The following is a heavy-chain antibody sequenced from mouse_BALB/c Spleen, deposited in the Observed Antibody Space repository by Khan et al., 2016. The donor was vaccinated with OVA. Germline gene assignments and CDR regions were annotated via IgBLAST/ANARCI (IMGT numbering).Heavy chain of an antibody. D-gene: IGHD3-3*01. CDR3: ARAGRWFDH. Sequence: EVQLQESGPGLVKPSQSLSLTCSVTGYSITSGYYWNWIRQFPGNKLEWMGYITSGGSFNYNPSLKNRISITRDTSNNQFFLKLNSVTPEDTATYYCARAGRWFDHWGQGTLVTVSA. J-gene: IGHJ3*01. V-gene: IGHV3-6*02. CDR2: ITSGGSF. CDR1: GYSITSGYY.